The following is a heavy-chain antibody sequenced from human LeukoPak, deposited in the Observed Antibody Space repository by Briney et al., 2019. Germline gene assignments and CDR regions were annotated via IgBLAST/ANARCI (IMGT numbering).Heavy chain of an antibody. Sequence: GGSLRLSCAASGFTFSTSWMSWVRQAPGKGLEWVANIKHDGSEKNFVDSVKGRFTISRDNANNSLFLQINNVRDEDTATYYCARGGQHDFWSGLKWLDPWGQGTLVIVSS. CDR1: GFTFSTSW. V-gene: IGHV3-7*01. CDR2: IKHDGSEK. D-gene: IGHD3-3*01. J-gene: IGHJ5*02. CDR3: ARGGQHDFWSGLKWLDP.